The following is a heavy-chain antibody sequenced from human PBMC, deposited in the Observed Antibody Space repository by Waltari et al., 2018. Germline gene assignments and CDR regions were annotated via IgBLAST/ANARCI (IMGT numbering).Heavy chain of an antibody. J-gene: IGHJ5*02. V-gene: IGHV4-39*01. CDR2: IYYSGNT. D-gene: IGHD5-12*01. CDR1: GDSISRSSYY. CDR3: ARHWKRNGYRFDP. Sequence: QLQLQESGPGLVKPSETLSLTCTVSGDSISRSSYYWGWIRQSPGKGLEWIGTIYYSGNTYYNPTLKGRVTISGETSKKQFSLKLSSVTAADTAVYYCARHWKRNGYRFDPWGQGTLVTVSS.